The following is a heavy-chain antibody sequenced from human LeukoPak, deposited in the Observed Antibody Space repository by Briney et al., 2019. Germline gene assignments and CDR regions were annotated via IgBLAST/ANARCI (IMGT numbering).Heavy chain of an antibody. CDR1: GFTFGISW. CDR2: IKPDGSEK. Sequence: GGSLRLSCAASGFTFGISWMSWVRQAPGKGLECVANIKPDGSEKYYVDSVKGRFTVSRDNAKSSLFLQMNSLRADDTAVYYCAKGILAAAEESWGQGTLVTVSS. J-gene: IGHJ4*02. D-gene: IGHD6-13*01. CDR3: AKGILAAAEES. V-gene: IGHV3-7*01.